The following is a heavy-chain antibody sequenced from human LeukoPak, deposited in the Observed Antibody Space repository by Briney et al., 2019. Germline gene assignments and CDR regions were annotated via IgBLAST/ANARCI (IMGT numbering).Heavy chain of an antibody. V-gene: IGHV3-7*01. Sequence: GGSLRLSCAASGFTFSSYWMSWLRQAPGKGLEWVANIKQDGSEKSYVDPVRGRFTISRDNAKNSLYLQINGLRAEDTAVYYCARERSGSSCQDCWGRGTLVTVSS. J-gene: IGHJ4*02. CDR1: GFTFSSYW. D-gene: IGHD2-2*01. CDR3: ARERSGSSCQDC. CDR2: IKQDGSEK.